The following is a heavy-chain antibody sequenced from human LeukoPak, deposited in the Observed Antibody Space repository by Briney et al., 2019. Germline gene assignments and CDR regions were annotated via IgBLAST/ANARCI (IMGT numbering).Heavy chain of an antibody. CDR2: IYTSGST. J-gene: IGHJ4*02. D-gene: IGHD3-22*01. V-gene: IGHV4-4*07. Sequence: SETLSLTCTVSGGSISSYYWSWIRQPAGKGLEWIGRIYTSGSTNYNSSLKSRVTMSVDTSKNQFSLKLSSVTAADTAVYYCARDFYYDSSGSFDYWGQGTLVTVSS. CDR3: ARDFYYDSSGSFDY. CDR1: GGSISSYY.